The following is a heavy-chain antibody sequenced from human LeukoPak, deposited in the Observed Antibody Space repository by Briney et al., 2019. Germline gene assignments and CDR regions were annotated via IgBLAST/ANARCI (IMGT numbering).Heavy chain of an antibody. D-gene: IGHD3-3*01. CDR2: IYYSGST. CDR3: ARERRYDFWSGYYNWYFDL. J-gene: IGHJ2*01. Sequence: PSQTLSLTCTVSGVSISSGGYYWRWIRQHPGKGLEWIGYIYYSGSTYYNPSLKSRVTISVDTSKNQFSLKLSSVTAADTAVYYCARERRYDFWSGYYNWYFDLWGRGTLVTVSS. V-gene: IGHV4-31*03. CDR1: GVSISSGGYY.